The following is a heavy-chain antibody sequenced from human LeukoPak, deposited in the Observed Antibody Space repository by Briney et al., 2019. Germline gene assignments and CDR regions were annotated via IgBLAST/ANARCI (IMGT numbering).Heavy chain of an antibody. CDR1: GFTFSSYW. CDR2: IKLDGSEK. D-gene: IGHD3-16*02. J-gene: IGHJ4*02. CDR3: ARDFFAFGGVIALLDY. Sequence: GGSLRLSCAASGFTFSSYWMSWVRQAPGRGLEWVANIKLDGSEKYYVDSVKGRFTISRDNAKKSLYLQMNSLRDEDTAVYYCARDFFAFGGVIALLDYWGQGTLVTVSS. V-gene: IGHV3-7*01.